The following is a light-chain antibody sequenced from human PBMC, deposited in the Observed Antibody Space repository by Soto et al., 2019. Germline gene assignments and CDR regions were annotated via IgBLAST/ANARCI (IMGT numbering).Light chain of an antibody. V-gene: IGKV1-39*01. CDR1: QNINNF. CDR2: AAS. Sequence: DIQMTQSPSSLSASVGDRVTITCRASQNINNFLNWYQQKPGKAPKLLIYAASSLQGGVPSRFSGSGSGTDFTRTISSLQPEDFATYFCQQSYSTLYTFGQGTNLEIK. J-gene: IGKJ2*01. CDR3: QQSYSTLYT.